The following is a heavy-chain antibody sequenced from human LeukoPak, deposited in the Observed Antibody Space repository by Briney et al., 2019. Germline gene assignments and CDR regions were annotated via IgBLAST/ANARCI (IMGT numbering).Heavy chain of an antibody. D-gene: IGHD3-10*01. J-gene: IGHJ3*02. CDR1: GGSISSYY. CDR3: AADPKAGERRDAFDI. CDR2: IYYSGST. V-gene: IGHV4-59*08. Sequence: SETLSLTCTVSGGSISSYYWSWIRQPPGKGLEWIGYIYYSGSTNYNPSLKSRVTISVDTSKNQFSLKLSSVTAADTAVYYCAADPKAGERRDAFDIWGQGTMVTVSS.